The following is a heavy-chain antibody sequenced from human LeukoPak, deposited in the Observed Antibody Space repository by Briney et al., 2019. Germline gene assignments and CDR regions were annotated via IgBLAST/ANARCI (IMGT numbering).Heavy chain of an antibody. D-gene: IGHD5-24*01. CDR2: IHDSGST. Sequence: PSETLSLTCTVSGASISNYYWSWIRQSPEKGLEWIGYIHDSGSTNCNPSLKSRVTISVDTSKNQFSLKLSSVTAADTAVYYCARLDAAAGRYLQFFYWGQGTLVTVSS. CDR1: GASISNYY. CDR3: ARLDAAAGRYLQFFY. J-gene: IGHJ4*02. V-gene: IGHV4-59*08.